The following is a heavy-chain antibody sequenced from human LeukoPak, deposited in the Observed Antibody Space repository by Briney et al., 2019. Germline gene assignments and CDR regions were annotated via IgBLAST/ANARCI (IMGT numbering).Heavy chain of an antibody. J-gene: IGHJ4*02. D-gene: IGHD3-10*01. Sequence: VSCKASGGTFSSYAISWVRQAPGQGLEWMGGIIPIFGTANYAQKFQGRVTITTDESTSTAYMELSSLRSEDTAVYYCARGYGSGSPIDYWGQGTLVTVSS. V-gene: IGHV1-69*05. CDR1: GGTFSSYA. CDR3: ARGYGSGSPIDY. CDR2: IIPIFGTA.